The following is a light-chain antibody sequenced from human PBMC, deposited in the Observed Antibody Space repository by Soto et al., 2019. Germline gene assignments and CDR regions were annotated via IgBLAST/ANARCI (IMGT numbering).Light chain of an antibody. V-gene: IGKV3-15*01. Sequence: EIVMTQSPATLSVSPGERATLSCRASQSVNSNLAWYQQKPGQAPRLLIYGASTRATGIPDRFSGSGSGTEFTLTISSLQSEDFVVYYCQQYNNWPPWTFGQGTKVEIK. CDR2: GAS. CDR3: QQYNNWPPWT. J-gene: IGKJ1*01. CDR1: QSVNSN.